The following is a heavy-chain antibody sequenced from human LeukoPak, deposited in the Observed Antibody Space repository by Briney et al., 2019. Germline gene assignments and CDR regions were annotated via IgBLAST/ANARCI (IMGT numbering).Heavy chain of an antibody. J-gene: IGHJ4*02. D-gene: IGHD6-19*01. V-gene: IGHV1-2*06. CDR1: GYTFTGYY. CDR3: ATSSIAVAGTGGSDY. Sequence: ASVKVSCKASGYTFTGYYMHWVRQAPGQGLEWMGRINPNSGGTNYAQKFQGRVTMTRDTSISTAYMELSRLRSDGTAVYYCATSSIAVAGTGGSDYWGQGTLVTVSS. CDR2: INPNSGGT.